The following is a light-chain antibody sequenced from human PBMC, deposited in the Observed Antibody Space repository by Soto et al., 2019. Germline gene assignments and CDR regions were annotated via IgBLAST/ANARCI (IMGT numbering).Light chain of an antibody. Sequence: EIVLTQSPGTLSLSPGERATLSCRASQSVSNNYLAWYQQKPGQAPRLVIYGASSRGTGIPDRFSASGSGTDFTLTISRLEPEDFAIYYCQQYNNWPRATFGGGTKVEIK. V-gene: IGKV3-20*01. CDR3: QQYNNWPRAT. CDR1: QSVSNNY. J-gene: IGKJ4*01. CDR2: GAS.